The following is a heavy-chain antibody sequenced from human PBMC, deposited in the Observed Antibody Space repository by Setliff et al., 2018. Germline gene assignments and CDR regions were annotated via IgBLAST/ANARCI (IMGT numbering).Heavy chain of an antibody. CDR2: FDPEDGET. V-gene: IGHV1-24*01. Sequence: ASVKVSCKASGYTFSGYYMHWVRQAPGQGLEWMGGFDPEDGETIYAQKFQGRVTMTEDTSTDTAYMELSSLRSEDTAVYYCATGGYSGYDYVYWGQGTLVTVSS. J-gene: IGHJ4*02. CDR1: GYTFSGYY. D-gene: IGHD5-12*01. CDR3: ATGGYSGYDYVY.